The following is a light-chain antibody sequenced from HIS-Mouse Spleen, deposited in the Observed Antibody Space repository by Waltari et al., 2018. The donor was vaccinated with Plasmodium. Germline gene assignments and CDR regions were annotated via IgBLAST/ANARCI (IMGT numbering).Light chain of an antibody. V-gene: IGLV2-8*01. CDR2: EVS. CDR1: SSDVGGYNS. Sequence: QSALTQPPSASGSPGQSVTISCTGTSSDVGGYNSVSWYQQHPGKAPKRMIYEVSKRPSGVTDRVSGSKSGNTASRTVAGRQAEDEADYYCSSYAGSNNWVFGGGTKLTVL. J-gene: IGLJ3*02. CDR3: SSYAGSNNWV.